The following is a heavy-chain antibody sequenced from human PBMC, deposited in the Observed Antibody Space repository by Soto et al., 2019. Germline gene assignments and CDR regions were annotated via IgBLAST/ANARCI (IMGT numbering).Heavy chain of an antibody. D-gene: IGHD5-18*01. V-gene: IGHV3-30*18. CDR2: ISYDGSNK. Sequence: QPGGSLRLSCAASGFTFSSYGMHWVRQAPGKGLEWVAVISYDGSNKYYADSVKGRFTISRDNSKNTLYLQMNSLRAEDTAVYYCAKDGESGYSYGYGRPSNYYYYGMDVWGQGTTVTVSS. CDR1: GFTFSSYG. CDR3: AKDGESGYSYGYGRPSNYYYYGMDV. J-gene: IGHJ6*02.